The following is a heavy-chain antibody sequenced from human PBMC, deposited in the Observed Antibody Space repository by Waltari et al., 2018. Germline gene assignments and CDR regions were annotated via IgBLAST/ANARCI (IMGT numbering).Heavy chain of an antibody. CDR1: GNTSTGYF. Sequence: QVQPVQYGAEMKKPGASVKVSCQDSGNTSTGYFMHWMRQAPGQGLEWMGWINPNSGDTKYAQKFQGRVTMTRDTSISTAYMELSRLTSDDTAVYYCARGPATADFDYWGQGTLVTVSS. D-gene: IGHD2-2*01. CDR2: INPNSGDT. J-gene: IGHJ4*02. CDR3: ARGPATADFDY. V-gene: IGHV1-2*02.